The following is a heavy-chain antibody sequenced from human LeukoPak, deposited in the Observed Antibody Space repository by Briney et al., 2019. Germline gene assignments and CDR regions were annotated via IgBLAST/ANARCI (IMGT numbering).Heavy chain of an antibody. D-gene: IGHD2-8*01. J-gene: IGHJ4*02. CDR3: AKGWSQFDY. CDR2: IGGGGATT. Sequence: GGSLRLSCEASGFTFSSYGMSWVRQAPGKGLEWVSVIGGGGATTYYADSVKGRFTISRGNSKNTLDLQMNSLRAEDTAVYYCAKGWSQFDYWGQGTPVTVPS. CDR1: GFTFSSYG. V-gene: IGHV3-23*01.